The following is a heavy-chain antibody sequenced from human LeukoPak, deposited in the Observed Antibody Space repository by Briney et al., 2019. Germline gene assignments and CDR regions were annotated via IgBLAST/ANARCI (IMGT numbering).Heavy chain of an antibody. Sequence: PSETLSLTCTVSGDSINSYYWNWIRQPPGKGLEWIGYIYYSGRTDYNPSLKSRVTISVDTSKPQFSMKLKSVTAADTAVYFCARGRWLPNAFDIWGQGTMVT. V-gene: IGHV4-59*01. J-gene: IGHJ3*02. CDR1: GDSINSYY. CDR3: ARGRWLPNAFDI. CDR2: IYYSGRT. D-gene: IGHD5-24*01.